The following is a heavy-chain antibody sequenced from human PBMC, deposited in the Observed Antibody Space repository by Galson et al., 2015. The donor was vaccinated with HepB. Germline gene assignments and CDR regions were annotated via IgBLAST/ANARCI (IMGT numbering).Heavy chain of an antibody. CDR3: ARAYYDILPDSSYGMDV. D-gene: IGHD3-9*01. CDR1: GFTFSSYA. Sequence: SLRLSCAASGFTFSSYAMHWVRQAPGKGLEYVSAISSNGGSTYYANSVKGRFTISRDNSKNTLYLQMGSLRAEDMAVYYCARAYYDILPDSSYGMDVWGQGTTVTVSS. J-gene: IGHJ6*02. CDR2: ISSNGGST. V-gene: IGHV3-64*01.